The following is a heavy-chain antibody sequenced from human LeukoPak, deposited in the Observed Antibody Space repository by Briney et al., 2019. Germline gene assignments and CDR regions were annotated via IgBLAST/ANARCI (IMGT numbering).Heavy chain of an antibody. CDR1: GITFSSYA. V-gene: IGHV3-23*01. CDR3: AKGTIGGQWLVQFDY. CDR2: ISGGGST. D-gene: IGHD6-19*01. J-gene: IGHJ4*02. Sequence: QSGGSLRLSCAASGITFSSYAMSWVRQAPGKGLEWVSGISGGGSTYYADSVKGRFTISRDNSKNTIYMQMNSLRGEDTAVYYCAKGTIGGQWLVQFDYWGQGTQVTVSS.